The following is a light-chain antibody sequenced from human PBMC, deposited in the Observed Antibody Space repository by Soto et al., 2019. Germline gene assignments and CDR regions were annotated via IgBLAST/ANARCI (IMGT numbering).Light chain of an antibody. J-gene: IGKJ2*01. CDR1: QSISSW. V-gene: IGKV1-5*01. CDR2: DAS. CDR3: QHLRT. Sequence: DLQMTQSPSTLSASVGDRVTITCRASQSISSWLAWYQQKPGKAPKLLIYDASSLESGVPSRFSGSGSGTEFTLTISSLQPDDFATYYCQHLRTFGQGTKLEIK.